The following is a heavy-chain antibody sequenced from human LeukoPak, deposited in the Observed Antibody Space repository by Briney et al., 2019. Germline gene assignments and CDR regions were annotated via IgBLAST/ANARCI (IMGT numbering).Heavy chain of an antibody. D-gene: IGHD1-1*01. CDR2: IIPILGIA. Sequence: SVKVSCKASGGTFSSYAISWVRQAPGQGLEWMGRIIPILGIANYAQKFQGRVTITADKSTSTAYMELSSLRSEDTAVYYCARDLAGRPYDYWGQGTLVTVSS. CDR3: ARDLAGRPYDY. CDR1: GGTFSSYA. V-gene: IGHV1-69*04. J-gene: IGHJ4*02.